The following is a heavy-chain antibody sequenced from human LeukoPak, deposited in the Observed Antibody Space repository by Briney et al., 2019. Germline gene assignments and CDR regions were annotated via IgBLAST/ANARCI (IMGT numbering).Heavy chain of an antibody. V-gene: IGHV3-48*04. CDR1: GFNVSYYS. D-gene: IGHD5-12*01. J-gene: IGHJ4*02. CDR2: ISFSNSTL. CDR3: AGGGATSFDY. Sequence: AGGPLRLSCAASGFNVSYYSMNWVRQAPGKGLEWVSYISFSNSTLYYADSVRGRFTISRDNAKNSLSLQMNSLRAEDTAVYYCAGGGATSFDYWGQGILVTVSS.